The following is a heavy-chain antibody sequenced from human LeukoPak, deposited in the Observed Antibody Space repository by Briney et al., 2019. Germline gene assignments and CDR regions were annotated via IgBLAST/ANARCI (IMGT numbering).Heavy chain of an antibody. CDR1: GGAISSYY. Sequence: PSETLSLTCTGSGGAISSYYWSWIRQPPGKGLEWIGYIYYSGNTNYNSSLKSRVTISVDTSKNQFSLKLSSVTAADTAVYYCARVSRGYRVNFDSWGQGTLVTVSS. CDR3: ARVSRGYRVNFDS. D-gene: IGHD5/OR15-5a*01. J-gene: IGHJ4*02. CDR2: IYYSGNT. V-gene: IGHV4-59*01.